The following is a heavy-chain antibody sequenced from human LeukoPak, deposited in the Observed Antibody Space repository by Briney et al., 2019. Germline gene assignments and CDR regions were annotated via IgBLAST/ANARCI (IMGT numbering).Heavy chain of an antibody. J-gene: IGHJ4*02. Sequence: SGPALVKPTQSLTLTCTFSGFSLSTNGMCVGRMRQPPGKALEWLARIEWDDDKYYSVSLKTRLTISRNTSKNQVVLTMTNMDPVDTARYYCARRYCSGGSCYSEYDYFDYWGQGTLVTVSS. CDR3: ARRYCSGGSCYSEYDYFDY. V-gene: IGHV2-70*11. CDR1: GFSLSTNGMC. CDR2: IEWDDDK. D-gene: IGHD2-15*01.